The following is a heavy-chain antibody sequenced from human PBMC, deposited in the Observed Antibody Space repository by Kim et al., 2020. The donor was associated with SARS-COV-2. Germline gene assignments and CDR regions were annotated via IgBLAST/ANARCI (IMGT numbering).Heavy chain of an antibody. CDR3: ARGYGTSRGHWFDP. D-gene: IGHD2-15*01. V-gene: IGHV4-4*07. J-gene: IGHJ5*02. CDR2: IYTSGGT. Sequence: ETLSLTCTVSGGSIISYYWSWIRQPAGKGLEWIGRIYTSGGTNYNPSVKSRVTMSVDTSKNQFSLKLNSVTAADTAVYYCARGYGTSRGHWFDPWGQGTLVTVSS. CDR1: GGSIISYY.